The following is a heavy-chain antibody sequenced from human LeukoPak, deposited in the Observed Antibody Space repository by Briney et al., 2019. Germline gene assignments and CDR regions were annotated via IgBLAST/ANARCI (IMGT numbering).Heavy chain of an antibody. D-gene: IGHD3-22*01. Sequence: PGGSLRLSCAASGFIFSSYWMHWVRQAPGKGLVWVSRINSDGSSTSYADSVKGRFTISRDNAKNTLYLQMNSLRAEDTAVYYCASIEDYYDSSGLDAFDIWGQGTMVTVSS. CDR3: ASIEDYYDSSGLDAFDI. CDR1: GFIFSSYW. CDR2: INSDGSST. V-gene: IGHV3-74*01. J-gene: IGHJ3*02.